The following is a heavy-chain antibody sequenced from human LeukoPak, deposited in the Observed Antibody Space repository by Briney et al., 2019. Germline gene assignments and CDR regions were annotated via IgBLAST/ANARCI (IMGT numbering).Heavy chain of an antibody. Sequence: GGSLRLSCAASGFTFSSYSMNWVRQAPGKGLEWVSSISSSSSYIYYADSVKGRFTTSRDNAKNSLYLQMNSLRAEDTAVYYCARDRYAVAKDYWGQGTLVTVSS. V-gene: IGHV3-21*01. CDR1: GFTFSSYS. CDR2: ISSSSSYI. CDR3: ARDRYAVAKDY. J-gene: IGHJ4*02. D-gene: IGHD4-23*01.